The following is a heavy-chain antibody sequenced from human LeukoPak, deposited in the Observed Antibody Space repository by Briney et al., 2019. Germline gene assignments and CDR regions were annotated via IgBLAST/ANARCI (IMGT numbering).Heavy chain of an antibody. CDR3: ASGVTTDYYYYMDV. Sequence: ASVKVSCKASGYTFTSYGISWVRQAPGQGLEWMGGIIPIFGTANYAQKFQGRVTITADESTSTAYMELSSLRSEDTAVYYCASGVTTDYYYYMDVWGKGTTVTISS. CDR1: GYTFTSYG. CDR2: IIPIFGTA. J-gene: IGHJ6*03. V-gene: IGHV1-69*13. D-gene: IGHD4-17*01.